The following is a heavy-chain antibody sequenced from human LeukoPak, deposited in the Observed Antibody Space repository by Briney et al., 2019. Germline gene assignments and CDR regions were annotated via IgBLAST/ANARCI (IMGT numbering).Heavy chain of an antibody. CDR1: GYSISSSNW. D-gene: IGHD3-3*01. Sequence: SETLSLTCAVSGYSISSSNWWGWIRQPQGKGLEWIGYIYYSGSTYYNPSLKSRVTMSVDTSKNQFSLKLSSVTAVDTAVYYCARGLGVVGDAFDIWGQGTMVTVSS. CDR2: IYYSGST. CDR3: ARGLGVVGDAFDI. J-gene: IGHJ3*02. V-gene: IGHV4-28*03.